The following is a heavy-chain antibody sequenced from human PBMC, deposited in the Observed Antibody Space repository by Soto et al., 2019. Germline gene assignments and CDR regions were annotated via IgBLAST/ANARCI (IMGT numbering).Heavy chain of an antibody. CDR3: ARGYGQSGYSSSWVFDY. CDR1: GGSINSGGYY. J-gene: IGHJ4*02. V-gene: IGHV4-31*03. Sequence: QVQLRESGPGLVKPSQTLSLTCTVSGGSINSGGYYWNWIRQHPGKGLEWIGYMYYSGSTYYNPFLRSRVIISADTSENHFSRKLSSVTAADTAVYFCARGYGQSGYSSSWVFDYWGQGTLVNVSS. D-gene: IGHD6-13*01. CDR2: MYYSGST.